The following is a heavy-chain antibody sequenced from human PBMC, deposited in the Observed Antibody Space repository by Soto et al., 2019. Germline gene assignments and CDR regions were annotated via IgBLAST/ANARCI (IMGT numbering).Heavy chain of an antibody. CDR1: GGSFSSYY. CDR2: VNHSGST. Sequence: PSETLSLTCAVYGGSFSSYYWSWILQSPGTGLEWIGEVNHSGSTNYNPSLTPRVTISVDTSKSHFSLKLTSITAADTAVYYCARGGGYDYLDYYYGMDVWGQGTTVTVSS. J-gene: IGHJ6*02. CDR3: ARGGGYDYLDYYYGMDV. V-gene: IGHV4-34*01. D-gene: IGHD5-12*01.